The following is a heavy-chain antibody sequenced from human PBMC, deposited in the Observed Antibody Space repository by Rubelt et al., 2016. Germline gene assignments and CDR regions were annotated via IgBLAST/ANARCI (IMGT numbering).Heavy chain of an antibody. J-gene: IGHJ4*02. Sequence: QVQLQESGPGLVKPSETLSLTCTVSGGSISGYYWSWIRQSPEKGLEWIGYIYYIGSTNYNPSLTSRVTISLDTSKNQFSRRLSSVTAADTAVYYCARQVRVLYYSDYWGQGTLVTVSS. CDR1: GGSISGYY. V-gene: IGHV4-59*08. CDR3: ARQVRVLYYSDY. CDR2: IYYIGST.